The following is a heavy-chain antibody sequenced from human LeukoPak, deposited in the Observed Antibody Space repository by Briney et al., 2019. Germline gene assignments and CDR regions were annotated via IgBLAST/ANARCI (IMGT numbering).Heavy chain of an antibody. CDR3: AREGTARDAFDI. V-gene: IGHV3-30-3*01. CDR1: GFTFSYYA. CDR2: ILADGSVK. D-gene: IGHD2-21*02. J-gene: IGHJ3*02. Sequence: GGSLRLSCAASGFTFSYYAMHWVRQAPGKGLEWVAFILADGSVKYYADSMQGRFTISRDNSKKTLYLQMTSLRGEDTAMYYCAREGTARDAFDIWGQGTMVTASA.